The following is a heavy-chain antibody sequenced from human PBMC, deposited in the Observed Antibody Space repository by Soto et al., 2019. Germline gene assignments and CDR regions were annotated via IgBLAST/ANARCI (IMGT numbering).Heavy chain of an antibody. CDR1: GVSFSGYC. CDR2: INPSGST. J-gene: IGHJ6*04. Sequence: SETMCLTWALYGVSFSGYCWTWIRQPPGTGLEWIGEINPSGSTNYNPSLKSRVTISVDRSKTKFSLTLSSVTAADTAVYYCARGRGFPYYYGMDVWGEGTTVTVAS. V-gene: IGHV4-34*01. CDR3: ARGRGFPYYYGMDV. D-gene: IGHD5-12*01.